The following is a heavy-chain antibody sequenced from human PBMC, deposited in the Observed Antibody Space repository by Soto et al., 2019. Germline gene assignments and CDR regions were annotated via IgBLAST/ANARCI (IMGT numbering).Heavy chain of an antibody. CDR2: IYYSGST. Sequence: PSETLSLTCAVSGGSISSSDWWCWVRPPPGKGLEWIGDIYYSGSTNYNPSLKSRVTISVDTSKNQFSLKLSSVTAADTAVYYCARVTMVRGVTFDYWGQGTLVTVSS. D-gene: IGHD3-10*01. CDR3: ARVTMVRGVTFDY. J-gene: IGHJ4*02. V-gene: IGHV4-4*02. CDR1: GGSISSSDW.